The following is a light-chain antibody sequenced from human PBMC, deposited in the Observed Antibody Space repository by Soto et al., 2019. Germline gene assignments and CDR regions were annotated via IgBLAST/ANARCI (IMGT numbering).Light chain of an antibody. CDR1: SSDVGNYNL. CDR2: EVN. CDR3: CSCEHCSTTFAV. J-gene: IGLJ1*01. V-gene: IGLV2-23*02. Sequence: QSALTQPASVSGSPGQSITISCTGTSSDVGNYNLVSWYQQHPGKVPKVIIYEVNKRPSGVSNRFSGSKSGNTASLTISGLQAEDEADYYCCSCEHCSTTFAVFGTGTKLTVL.